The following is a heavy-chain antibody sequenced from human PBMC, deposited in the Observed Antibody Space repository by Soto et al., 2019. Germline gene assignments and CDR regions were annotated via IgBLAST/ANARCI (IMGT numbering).Heavy chain of an antibody. D-gene: IGHD2-15*01. CDR2: IYYSGST. J-gene: IGHJ4*02. Sequence: SETLSLTCTVSGGSISSYYWSWIRQPPGKGLEWIGYIYYSGSTNYNPSLKSRVTISVDTSKNQFSLKLSSVTAADTAVYYCARVPGYCSGGSCAEPFDYWGQGTLVTVSS. V-gene: IGHV4-59*01. CDR1: GGSISSYY. CDR3: ARVPGYCSGGSCAEPFDY.